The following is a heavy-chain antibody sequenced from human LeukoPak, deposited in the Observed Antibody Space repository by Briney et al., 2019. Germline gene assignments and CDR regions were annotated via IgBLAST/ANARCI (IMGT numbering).Heavy chain of an antibody. Sequence: ASVKVSCKASGYTFTSYYMHWVRQAPGQGLEWMGIINPSGGSTSYAQKFQGRVTMTRDTSTSTVYMEPSSLRSEDTAVYYCARGDTVTTRRGGLDYWGQGTLVTVSS. V-gene: IGHV1-46*01. D-gene: IGHD4-17*01. CDR1: GYTFTSYY. CDR3: ARGDTVTTRRGGLDY. CDR2: INPSGGST. J-gene: IGHJ4*02.